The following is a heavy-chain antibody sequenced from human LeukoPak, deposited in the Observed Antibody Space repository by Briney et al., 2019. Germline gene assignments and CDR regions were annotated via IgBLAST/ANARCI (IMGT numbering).Heavy chain of an antibody. CDR1: GGSVSSSY. J-gene: IGHJ3*02. D-gene: IGHD3-9*01. Sequence: SETLSLTCTVSGGSVSSSYWSWIRQPPGKGLEWIGHIYYSGTTSGNTNYNPSLKSRVTISIDTAKNQFSLQVRSVTAADTAVYYCARRNVLTEGEAFDIWGQGTMVTVSS. CDR2: IYYSGTTSGNT. V-gene: IGHV4-59*02. CDR3: ARRNVLTEGEAFDI.